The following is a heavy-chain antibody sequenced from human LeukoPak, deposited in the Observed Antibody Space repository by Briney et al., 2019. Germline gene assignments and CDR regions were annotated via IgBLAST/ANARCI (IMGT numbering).Heavy chain of an antibody. J-gene: IGHJ4*02. CDR1: TFSFSDFW. CDR2: IKSKTDGGTT. Sequence: PGGSLRLSCAASTFSFSDFWMSWVRQAPGKGLEWVGRIKSKTDGGTTDYAAPVKGRFTISRDDSKNTLYLQMNSLKTEDTAVYYCTTEAWAAAGTFIDYWGQGTLVTVSS. CDR3: TTEAWAAAGTFIDY. D-gene: IGHD6-13*01. V-gene: IGHV3-15*01.